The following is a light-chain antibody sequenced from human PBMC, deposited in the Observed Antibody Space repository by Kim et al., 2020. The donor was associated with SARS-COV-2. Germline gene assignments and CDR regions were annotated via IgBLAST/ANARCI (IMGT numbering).Light chain of an antibody. CDR1: QSVSSN. J-gene: IGKJ1*01. Sequence: VSQGERSAPTGRARQSVSSNLAWYQQKPGHAPKLLIYGASTRATGIPARFSGSGSGTEFTLTISSLQSEDFAVYYCQQYNNWLWTFGQGTKVDIK. CDR2: GAS. V-gene: IGKV3-15*01. CDR3: QQYNNWLWT.